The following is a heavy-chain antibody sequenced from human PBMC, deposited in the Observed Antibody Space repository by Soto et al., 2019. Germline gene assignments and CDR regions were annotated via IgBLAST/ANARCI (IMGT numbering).Heavy chain of an antibody. J-gene: IGHJ3*02. CDR2: NIPIFGTA. CDR3: ARDPRALLPKTGKQPADAFDI. Sequence: ASVKVSCKASGGTFSSYAISWVRQAPRQGIEWMGGNIPIFGTANYAQKFQGRVTITADESTSTAYMELSSLRSEDTAVYYCARDPRALLPKTGKQPADAFDIWGQGTMVTVSS. V-gene: IGHV1-69*13. D-gene: IGHD1-1*01. CDR1: GGTFSSYA.